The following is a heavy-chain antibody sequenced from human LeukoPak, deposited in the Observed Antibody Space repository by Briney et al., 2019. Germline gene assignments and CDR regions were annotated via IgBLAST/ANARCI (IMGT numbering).Heavy chain of an antibody. V-gene: IGHV4-30-2*01. CDR3: ARDRGRGFETGPYYYYMDV. D-gene: IGHD1-1*01. Sequence: SQTLSLTCAVSGGSISSGGYSWGWIRQPPGKGLEWIGYIYHSGSTNYNPSLKSRVTISVDTSKNQFSLKLSSVTAADTAVYYCARDRGRGFETGPYYYYMDVWGKGTTVTVSS. CDR1: GGSISSGGYS. CDR2: IYHSGST. J-gene: IGHJ6*03.